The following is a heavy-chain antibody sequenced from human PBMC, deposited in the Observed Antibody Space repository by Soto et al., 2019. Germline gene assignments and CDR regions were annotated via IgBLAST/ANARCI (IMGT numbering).Heavy chain of an antibody. J-gene: IGHJ6*02. D-gene: IGHD1-20*01. CDR2: IIPIFGTA. CDR1: GGTFSSYA. CDR3: ARASITGTFFYYYGMDV. V-gene: IGHV1-69*13. Sequence: SVKVSCKASGGTFSSYAISWVRQAPGQGLEWMGGIIPIFGTANYAQKVQGRVTITADESTSTAYMELSSLRSEDTAVYYCARASITGTFFYYYGMDVWGQGTTVTVSS.